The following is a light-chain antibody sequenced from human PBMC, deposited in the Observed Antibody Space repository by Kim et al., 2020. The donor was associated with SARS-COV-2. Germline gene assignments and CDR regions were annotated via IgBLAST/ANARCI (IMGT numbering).Light chain of an antibody. J-gene: IGKJ3*01. Sequence: ASIGDRVSITCRANQPVTDWVAWYQQKPGKAPKLLIYRASNLDSGVPSRFSGSGSGTEFTLTISSLQPDDFATYHCQHYNSYSFTFGPGTKVDIK. V-gene: IGKV1-5*01. CDR1: QPVTDW. CDR3: QHYNSYSFT. CDR2: RAS.